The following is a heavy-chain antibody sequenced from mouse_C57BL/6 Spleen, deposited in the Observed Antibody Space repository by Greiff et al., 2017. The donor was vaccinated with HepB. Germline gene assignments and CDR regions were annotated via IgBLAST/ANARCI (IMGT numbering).Heavy chain of an antibody. CDR1: GFTFTDYY. D-gene: IGHD2-4*01. CDR3: ARYRDYPYWYFDV. CDR2: IRNKANGYTT. V-gene: IGHV7-3*01. Sequence: EVKLMESGGGLVQPGGSLSLSCAASGFTFTDYYMSWVRQPPGKALEWLGFIRNKANGYTTEYSASVKGRFTISRDNSQSILYLQMNALRAEDSATYYCARYRDYPYWYFDVWGTGTTVTVSS. J-gene: IGHJ1*02.